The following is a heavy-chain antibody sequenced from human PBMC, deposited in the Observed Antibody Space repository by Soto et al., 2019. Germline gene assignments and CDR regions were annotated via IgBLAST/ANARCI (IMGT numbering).Heavy chain of an antibody. CDR3: AREMFSRTWYPGD. V-gene: IGHV4-31*03. CDR2: VSYSGST. D-gene: IGHD6-13*01. J-gene: IGHJ4*02. CDR1: GGSISSGDYY. Sequence: QVQLQESGPGLVRPSQTLSLTCTVSGGSISSGDYYWSWIRQHPGRGLEWIVYVSYSGSTFYNPSLKSRLTISVDKSKNQFYLRLGSVTAADTAVYYCAREMFSRTWYPGDWGQGTLVTVSS.